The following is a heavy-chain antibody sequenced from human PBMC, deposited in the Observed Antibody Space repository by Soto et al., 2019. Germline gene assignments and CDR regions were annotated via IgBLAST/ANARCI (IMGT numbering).Heavy chain of an antibody. CDR1: GFTFSSYA. V-gene: IGHV3-30-3*01. CDR3: ASTTTDAGFIDY. Sequence: GGSLRLSCAASGFTFSSYAMHWVRQAPGKGLEWVAVISHDGSNKYYADSVKGRFTISRDNSKNTLYLQMNSLRAEDTAVYYCASTTTDAGFIDYWGQGTLVTVSS. CDR2: ISHDGSNK. J-gene: IGHJ4*02.